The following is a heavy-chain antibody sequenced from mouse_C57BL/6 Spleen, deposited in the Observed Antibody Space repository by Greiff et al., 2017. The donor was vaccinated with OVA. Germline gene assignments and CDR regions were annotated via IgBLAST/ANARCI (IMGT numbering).Heavy chain of an antibody. Sequence: QVQLQQSGAELARPGASVKMSCKASGYTFTSYTMHWVKQRPGQGLEWIGYINPSSGYTKYNQKFKDKATLTADKSSSTAYMQLSSLTSEDSAVSYCARGGYDEDYAMDYWGQGTSVTVSS. J-gene: IGHJ4*01. V-gene: IGHV1-4*01. CDR3: ARGGYDEDYAMDY. CDR1: GYTFTSYT. CDR2: INPSSGYT. D-gene: IGHD2-2*01.